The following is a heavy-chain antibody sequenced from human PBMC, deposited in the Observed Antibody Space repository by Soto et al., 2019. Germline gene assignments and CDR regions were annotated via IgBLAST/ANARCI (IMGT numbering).Heavy chain of an antibody. CDR2: IMPIFRAP. CDR1: GGAFSDYA. J-gene: IGHJ6*02. D-gene: IGHD2-2*01. V-gene: IGHV1-69*13. CDR3: ARDLPYCISTSCYAGYYYYGMDV. Sequence: ASVKVSCKASGGAFSDYAFSWVRQAPGQGLEWLGGIMPIFRAPDYAQKFQGRVTITADEFTRTAYMEMNSLRSEDTAVYYCARDLPYCISTSCYAGYYYYGMDVWG.